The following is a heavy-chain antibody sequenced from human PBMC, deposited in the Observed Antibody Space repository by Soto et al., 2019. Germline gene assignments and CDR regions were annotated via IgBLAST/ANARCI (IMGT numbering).Heavy chain of an antibody. CDR3: ARGRAAAMVIFYWFDP. Sequence: SETLSLTCTVSGGSISSGDYYWSWIRQPPGKGLEWIGYIYYSGSTYYNPSLKSRVTISVDTSKNQFSLKLSSVTAADTAVYYCARGRAAAMVIFYWFDPWGQGTLVTVSS. V-gene: IGHV4-30-4*01. D-gene: IGHD5-18*01. CDR2: IYYSGST. CDR1: GGSISSGDYY. J-gene: IGHJ5*02.